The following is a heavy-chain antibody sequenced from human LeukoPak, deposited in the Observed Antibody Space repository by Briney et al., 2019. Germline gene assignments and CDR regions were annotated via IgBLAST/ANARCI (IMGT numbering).Heavy chain of an antibody. CDR2: IYYSGST. CDR3: ARHPGDFWSGYYLGAFDI. CDR1: GGSISSSSYY. D-gene: IGHD3-3*01. V-gene: IGHV4-39*01. Sequence: PSETLSLTCTVSGGSISSSSYYWGWIRQPPGKGREWIGSIYYSGSTYYNPSLKSRVTISVDTSRNQFSLKLSSVTAADTAVYYCARHPGDFWSGYYLGAFDIWGQGTMVTVSS. J-gene: IGHJ3*02.